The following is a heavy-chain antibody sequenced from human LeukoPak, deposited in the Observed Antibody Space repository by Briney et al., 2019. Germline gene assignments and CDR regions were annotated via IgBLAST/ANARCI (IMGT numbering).Heavy chain of an antibody. Sequence: PARSLRLSCAASGFTFPNNWMNWVRQAPGKGLDWVANIKKDGSEKYYVDSVKGRFTISRDNAKNSLYLQMNSLRADDTAVYYCARSNGWLSDYWGQGTLVTVSS. CDR3: ARSNGWLSDY. V-gene: IGHV3-7*04. J-gene: IGHJ4*02. CDR2: IKKDGSEK. D-gene: IGHD6-19*01. CDR1: GFTFPNNW.